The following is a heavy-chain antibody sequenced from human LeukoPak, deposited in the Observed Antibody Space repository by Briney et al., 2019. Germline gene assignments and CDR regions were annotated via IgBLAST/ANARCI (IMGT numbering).Heavy chain of an antibody. Sequence: ASVKVSCKASGYTFTTYDISWVRQATGQGLEWVGWVNPNSGNTGSAQKFQGRVTMTRDTSISTAYMELSSLRSEDTAVYYCARDLVRYYDCWSGYSKVYYYMDVWGKGTTVTVSS. CDR3: ARDLVRYYDCWSGYSKVYYYMDV. CDR2: VNPNSGNT. CDR1: GYTFTTYD. J-gene: IGHJ6*03. V-gene: IGHV1-8*01. D-gene: IGHD3-3*01.